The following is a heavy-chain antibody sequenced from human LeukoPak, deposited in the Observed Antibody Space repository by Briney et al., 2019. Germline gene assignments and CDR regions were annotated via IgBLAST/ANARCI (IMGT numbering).Heavy chain of an antibody. Sequence: PSETLSLTCTVSGGSISSYYWSWIRQPPGKGLEWIGYIYYSGSTNYNPSLKSRVTISVDTSKNQFSLKLGSVTAADTAVYYCARLTYYYDSSGYLSQPFDYWGQGTLVTVSS. CDR3: ARLTYYYDSSGYLSQPFDY. V-gene: IGHV4-59*08. D-gene: IGHD3-22*01. CDR1: GGSISSYY. CDR2: IYYSGST. J-gene: IGHJ4*02.